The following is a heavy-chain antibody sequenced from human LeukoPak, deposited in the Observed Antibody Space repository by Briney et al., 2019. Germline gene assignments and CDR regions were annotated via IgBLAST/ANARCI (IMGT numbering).Heavy chain of an antibody. J-gene: IGHJ3*02. D-gene: IGHD1-1*01. CDR1: GGSISSSSYY. CDR3: ARPYNRRRAFDI. CDR2: IYYSGST. Sequence: PSETLSLTCTVSGGSISSSSYYWGWIRQPPGKGLEWIRSIYYSGSTNYNPSLKSRVTISVDTSKNQFSLKLSSVTAADTAVYYCARPYNRRRAFDIWGQGTMVTVSS. V-gene: IGHV4-39*07.